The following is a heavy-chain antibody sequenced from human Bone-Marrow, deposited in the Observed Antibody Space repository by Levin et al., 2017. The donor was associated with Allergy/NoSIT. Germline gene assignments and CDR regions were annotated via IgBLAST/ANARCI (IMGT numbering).Heavy chain of an antibody. D-gene: IGHD3-3*01. J-gene: IGHJ6*02. CDR2: FDPEDGET. V-gene: IGHV1-24*01. Sequence: ASVKVSCKVSGYTLTELSMHWVRQAPGKGLEWMGGFDPEDGETIYAQKFQGRVTMTEDTSTDTAYMELSSLRSEDTAVYYCATSTLSVLRFLEWSTKGYYGMDVWGQGTTVTVSS. CDR3: ATSTLSVLRFLEWSTKGYYGMDV. CDR1: GYTLTELS.